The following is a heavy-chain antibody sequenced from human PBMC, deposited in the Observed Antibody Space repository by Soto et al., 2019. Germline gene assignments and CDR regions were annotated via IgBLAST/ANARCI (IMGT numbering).Heavy chain of an antibody. D-gene: IGHD6-13*01. V-gene: IGHV1-18*01. J-gene: IGHJ4*02. Sequence: ASVKVSCKASGYTVTDYAISWVRQAPGRGLEWMGWVNTYNGNPNYAQIFQGRVTMTTDTSTDTAYMELRSLKSDDSAVYYCARDSQYSTSWQRFDSWGQGTLVTVSS. CDR2: VNTYNGNP. CDR3: ARDSQYSTSWQRFDS. CDR1: GYTVTDYA.